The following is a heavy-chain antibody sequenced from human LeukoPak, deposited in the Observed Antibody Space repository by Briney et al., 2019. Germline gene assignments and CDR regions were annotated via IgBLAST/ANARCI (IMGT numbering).Heavy chain of an antibody. CDR1: GGTFSSYA. CDR2: IIPIFGTA. Sequence: EASVKVSCKASGGTFSSYAISWVRQAPGQGLEWMGGIIPIFGTANYAQKFQGRVTITTDESTSTASMELSSLRSEDTAVYYCASILPSSIAARQGVFDIWGQGTMVTVSS. D-gene: IGHD6-6*01. J-gene: IGHJ3*02. V-gene: IGHV1-69*05. CDR3: ASILPSSIAARQGVFDI.